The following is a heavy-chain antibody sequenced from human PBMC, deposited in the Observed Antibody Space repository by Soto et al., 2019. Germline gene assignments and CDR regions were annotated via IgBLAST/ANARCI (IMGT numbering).Heavy chain of an antibody. CDR3: VKGGWLDF. V-gene: IGHV3-23*01. D-gene: IGHD3-16*01. J-gene: IGHJ5*01. CDR2: ISDDSSRT. Sequence: EVQLLESGGGLVQPGGSLRLSCAAAGFTFSTFEMSWVRQAPGRGLEWVSFISDDSSRTYYADAVKGRFTISRDTSKHTLYLQMNSLTAEDTAVYACVKGGWLDFWGQGTLVTVSS. CDR1: GFTFSTFE.